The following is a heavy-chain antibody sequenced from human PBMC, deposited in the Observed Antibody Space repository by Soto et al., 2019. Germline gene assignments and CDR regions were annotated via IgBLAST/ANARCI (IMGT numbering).Heavy chain of an antibody. V-gene: IGHV4-34*01. CDR2: INHSGST. D-gene: IGHD3-10*01. CDR1: GGSFSGYY. J-gene: IGHJ6*03. CDR3: ARGMGMVRGVISGADYYYYMDV. Sequence: SETLSLTCAGYGGSFSGYYWSWIRQPPGKGLEWIGEINHSGSTNYNPSLKSRVTISVDTSKNQFSLKLSSVTAADTAVYYCARGMGMVRGVISGADYYYYMDVWGKGTTVTVSS.